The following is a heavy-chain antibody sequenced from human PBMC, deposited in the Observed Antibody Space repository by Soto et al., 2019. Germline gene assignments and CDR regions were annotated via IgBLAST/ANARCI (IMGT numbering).Heavy chain of an antibody. D-gene: IGHD3-10*01. CDR2: PSGSGGSS. CDR3: AKMGDYYGSGSYFSWFDP. V-gene: IGHV3-23*01. J-gene: IGHJ5*02. CDR1: GFTFNNYA. Sequence: GGSLRLSCAASGFTFNNYAMTWVRQAPGKGLEWVSSPSGSGGSSYYADYVKGRFTISRDNSRNTLFLHMNSLRAEDTAVYYCAKMGDYYGSGSYFSWFDPWGQGT.